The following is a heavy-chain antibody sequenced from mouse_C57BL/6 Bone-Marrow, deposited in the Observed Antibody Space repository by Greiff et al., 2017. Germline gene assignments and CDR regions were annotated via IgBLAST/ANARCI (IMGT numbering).Heavy chain of an antibody. V-gene: IGHV7-3*01. J-gene: IGHJ4*01. CDR2: IRNKANGYTT. CDR1: GFTFTDYY. CDR3: ARYYGSSPMDY. Sequence: EVNLVESGGGLVQPGGSLSLSCAASGFTFTDYYMSWVRQPPGKALEWLGFIRNKANGYTTEYSASVKGRFTISRDNSQSILYLQMNALRAEDSATYYCARYYGSSPMDYWGQGTSVTVSS. D-gene: IGHD1-1*01.